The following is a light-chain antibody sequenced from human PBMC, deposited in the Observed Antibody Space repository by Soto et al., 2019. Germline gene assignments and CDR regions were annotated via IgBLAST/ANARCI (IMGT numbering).Light chain of an antibody. Sequence: DIQMTESPSSVSASVGDGVSITWLASQDINSWLTWYQQKPGKAPKVLIYIASRLQSGVPSRFSGRGSGTDFSLTISNLQPEDFATYFCQQSKTFPLPFGGGTKAAIK. CDR2: IAS. CDR3: QQSKTFPLP. J-gene: IGKJ4*01. V-gene: IGKV1-12*01. CDR1: QDINSW.